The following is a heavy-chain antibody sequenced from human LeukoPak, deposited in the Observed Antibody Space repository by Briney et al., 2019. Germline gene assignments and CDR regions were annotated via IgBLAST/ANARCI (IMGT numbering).Heavy chain of an antibody. CDR3: ARDSYYYDSSGYPNTL. CDR2: IKQDGSEK. D-gene: IGHD3-22*01. Sequence: GGSLRLSCAASGFTFSSYSMNWVRQAPGKGLEWVANIKQDGSEKYYVDSVKGRFTISRDNAKNSLYLQMNSLRAEDTAVYYCARDSYYYDSSGYPNTLWGQGTLVTVSS. J-gene: IGHJ4*02. CDR1: GFTFSSYS. V-gene: IGHV3-7*01.